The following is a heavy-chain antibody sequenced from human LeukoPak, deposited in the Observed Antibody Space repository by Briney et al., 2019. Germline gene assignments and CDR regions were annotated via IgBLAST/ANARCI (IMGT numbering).Heavy chain of an antibody. CDR1: GFTFSSYT. D-gene: IGHD4-17*01. CDR2: ISSSSTYI. J-gene: IGHJ3*02. CDR3: ARLDYADAFDI. V-gene: IGHV3-21*01. Sequence: PGGSLRLSCAASGFTFSSYTMNWVRQAPGKGLEWVSSISSSSTYIYYADSLKGRFTISRDNAKDSLYLQMNSLRAEDTAVYYCARLDYADAFDIWGQGTMVTVSS.